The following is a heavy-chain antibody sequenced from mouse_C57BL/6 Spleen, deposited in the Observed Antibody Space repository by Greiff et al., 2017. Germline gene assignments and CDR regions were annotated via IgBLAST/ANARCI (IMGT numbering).Heavy chain of an antibody. CDR3: ARQAPRAMDY. J-gene: IGHJ4*01. Sequence: EVQGVESGGDLVKPGGSLTLSCAASGFTFSSYGMSWVRQTPDKGLEWVATISSGGSYTYYPDSVQGRFTISRDNAKNTLYLQMSSLKSEDTAMYYCARQAPRAMDYWGQGTSVTVSS. CDR1: GFTFSSYG. V-gene: IGHV5-6*01. CDR2: ISSGGSYT.